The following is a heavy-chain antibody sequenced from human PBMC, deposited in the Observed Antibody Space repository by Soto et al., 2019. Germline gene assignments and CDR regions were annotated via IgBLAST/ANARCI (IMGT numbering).Heavy chain of an antibody. Sequence: QVQLVQSGVEVKKPGSSVKVSCRASGGSFSSYTVSWVRQAPGLGLEWMGRIIPILGTTAYAQKFQGRVTITADKSTTTAYMELRSLTYEDTAVCYCARDYGDKTYYYYGMHVWGQGTTVTVSS. CDR3: ARDYGDKTYYYYGMHV. CDR2: IIPILGTT. V-gene: IGHV1-69*08. J-gene: IGHJ6*02. CDR1: GGSFSSYT. D-gene: IGHD4-17*01.